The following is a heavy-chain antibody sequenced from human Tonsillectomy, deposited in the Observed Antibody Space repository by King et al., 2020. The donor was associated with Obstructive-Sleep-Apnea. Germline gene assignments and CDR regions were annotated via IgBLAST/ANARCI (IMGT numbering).Heavy chain of an antibody. V-gene: IGHV3-9*01. CDR2: ISWNSGSR. CDR3: AKDRAVGFGDTGDGMDV. CDR1: GFTFDDYA. J-gene: IGHJ6*02. Sequence: VQLVESGGGLVQPGRSLRLSCAASGFTFDDYALHWVRQVPGKGLEWVSGISWNSGSRGYADSVKGRFTISRDNAKNSLYLQMNSLGTEDTALYYCAKDRAVGFGDTGDGMDVWGQGTTVTVSS. D-gene: IGHD3-10*01.